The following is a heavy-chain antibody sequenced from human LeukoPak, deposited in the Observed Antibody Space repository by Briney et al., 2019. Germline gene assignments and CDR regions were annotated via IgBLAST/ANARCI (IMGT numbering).Heavy chain of an antibody. CDR2: ISYDGSNK. V-gene: IGHV3-30*18. D-gene: IGHD6-19*01. Sequence: GGSLRLSCVTSGFTFSSHGVHWVRQAPGKGLEWVAFISYDGSNKYYAESVKGRFPISRDNSKKTLYLQMNSLRAEDAAVYSCAKDGGSGGENDAFDIWGQGTMVTVSS. CDR1: GFTFSSHG. J-gene: IGHJ3*02. CDR3: AKDGGSGGENDAFDI.